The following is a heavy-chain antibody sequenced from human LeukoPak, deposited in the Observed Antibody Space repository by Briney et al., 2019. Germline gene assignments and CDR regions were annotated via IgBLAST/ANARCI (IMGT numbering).Heavy chain of an antibody. D-gene: IGHD1-26*01. CDR2: IYYSGST. Sequence: SETLSLTCTVSGGSISSGGYYWSWIRQYPGKGLEWIGYIYYSGSTYYNPSLKSRVTISVDTSKNQFSLKLSSVTAADTAVYYCARSSGSANADWGQGTLVTVSS. J-gene: IGHJ4*02. CDR1: GGSISSGGYY. V-gene: IGHV4-31*03. CDR3: ARSSGSANAD.